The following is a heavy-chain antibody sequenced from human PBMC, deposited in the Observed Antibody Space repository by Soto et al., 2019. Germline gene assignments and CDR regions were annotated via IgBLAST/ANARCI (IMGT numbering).Heavy chain of an antibody. V-gene: IGHV1-18*01. Sequence: ASVKVSCKASGYTFTSYGISWVRQAPGQGLEWMGWISAYNGNTNYAQKLQGRVTMTTDTSTSTAYMELRSLRSDDTAVYYCARAALGYCSGGSCYSAAYNWFDPWGQGTLVTVS. J-gene: IGHJ5*02. CDR1: GYTFTSYG. CDR2: ISAYNGNT. CDR3: ARAALGYCSGGSCYSAAYNWFDP. D-gene: IGHD2-15*01.